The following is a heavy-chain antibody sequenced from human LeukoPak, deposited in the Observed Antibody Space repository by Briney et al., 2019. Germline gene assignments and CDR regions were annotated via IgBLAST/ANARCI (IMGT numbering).Heavy chain of an antibody. Sequence: GGPLRLSCAASGFTFSSYWMSWVRQAPGKGLEWVANIKQDGSGKYYVDSVKGRFTISRDNAKNSLYLQMNSLRAEDTAVYYCARSYYYDSSGYLNWGQGTLVTVSS. CDR1: GFTFSSYW. CDR2: IKQDGSGK. J-gene: IGHJ4*02. D-gene: IGHD3-22*01. CDR3: ARSYYYDSSGYLN. V-gene: IGHV3-7*01.